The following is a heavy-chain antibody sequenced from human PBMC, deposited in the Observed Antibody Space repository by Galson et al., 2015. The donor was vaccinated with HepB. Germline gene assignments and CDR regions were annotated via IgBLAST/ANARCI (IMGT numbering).Heavy chain of an antibody. V-gene: IGHV3-30-3*01. Sequence: SLRLSCAASGFSFTTYTMHWVRQAPGKGLECVAIILYNGINKDYADSVKGRFTISRDTSRSTLYLQINSLRPEDTAVYYCARGRQNTDRGDIYSGLDVWGQGTTVTASS. J-gene: IGHJ6*02. CDR1: GFSFTTYT. CDR3: ARGRQNTDRGDIYSGLDV. D-gene: IGHD2-21*02. CDR2: ILYNGINK.